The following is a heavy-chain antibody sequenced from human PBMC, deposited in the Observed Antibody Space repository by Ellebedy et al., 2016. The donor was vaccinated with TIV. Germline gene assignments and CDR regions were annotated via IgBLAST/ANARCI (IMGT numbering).Heavy chain of an antibody. CDR2: INPNSGGT. J-gene: IGHJ4*02. CDR1: GYTFTGYY. Sequence: ASVKVSXXASGYTFTGYYMHWVRQAPGQGLEWMGWINPNSGGTNYAQKFQGRVTMTRDTSISTAYMELSRLRSDDTAVYYCARVDIVVVVLDYWGQGTLVTVSS. V-gene: IGHV1-2*02. CDR3: ARVDIVVVVLDY. D-gene: IGHD2-15*01.